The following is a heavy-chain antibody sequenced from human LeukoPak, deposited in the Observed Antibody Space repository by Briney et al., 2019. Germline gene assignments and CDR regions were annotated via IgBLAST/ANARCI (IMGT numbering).Heavy chain of an antibody. V-gene: IGHV3-7*01. D-gene: IGHD3-22*01. CDR3: ARDGYDSSGYYWKPFDY. CDR1: GFTFSMYW. J-gene: IGHJ4*02. CDR2: IKQDGSEK. Sequence: GGSLRLSCAASGFTFSMYWMNWVRQAPGKGLEWVANIKQDGSEKYYVDSVKGRFTISRDNAKNSLYLQMHSLRAEDTAVYYCARDGYDSSGYYWKPFDYWGQGTLVTVSS.